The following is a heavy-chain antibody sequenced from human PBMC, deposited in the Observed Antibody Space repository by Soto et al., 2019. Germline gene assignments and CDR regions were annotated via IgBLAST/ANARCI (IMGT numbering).Heavy chain of an antibody. J-gene: IGHJ6*02. V-gene: IGHV4-39*01. D-gene: IGHD1-7*01. CDR3: ARQHQRSWNYQPSYYYYYGMDV. Sequence: SETLSLTCTVSGGSISSSSYYWGWIRQPPGKGLEWIGSIYYSGSTYYNPSLKSRVTISVDTSKNQFSLKLSSVTAADTAVYYCARQHQRSWNYQPSYYYYYGMDVWGQGTTVTVSS. CDR2: IYYSGST. CDR1: GGSISSSSYY.